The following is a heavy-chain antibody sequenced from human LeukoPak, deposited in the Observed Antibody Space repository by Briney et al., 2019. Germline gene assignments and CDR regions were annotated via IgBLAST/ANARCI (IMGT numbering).Heavy chain of an antibody. J-gene: IGHJ3*02. CDR1: GYTFTSYG. Sequence: ASVKVSCKASGYTFTSYGISWVPQAPGQGLEWMGWISAYNGNTNYAQKLQGRVTMTIDTSTSTAYMELRSLRSDDTAVYYCARDWGEYQLLFCPIWGQGTMVTVSS. D-gene: IGHD2-2*01. CDR2: ISAYNGNT. V-gene: IGHV1-18*01. CDR3: ARDWGEYQLLFCPI.